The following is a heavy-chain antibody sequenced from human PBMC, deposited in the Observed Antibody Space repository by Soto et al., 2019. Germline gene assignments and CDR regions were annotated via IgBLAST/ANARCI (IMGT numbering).Heavy chain of an antibody. CDR3: ARRGRIVVVPAAKRTLHYYYMDV. J-gene: IGHJ6*03. Sequence: GSTNYNPSLKSRVTISVDTSKNQFSLKLSSVTAADTAVYYCARRGRIVVVPAAKRTLHYYYMDVWGKGTTVTVSS. V-gene: IGHV4-59*08. D-gene: IGHD2-2*01. CDR2: GST.